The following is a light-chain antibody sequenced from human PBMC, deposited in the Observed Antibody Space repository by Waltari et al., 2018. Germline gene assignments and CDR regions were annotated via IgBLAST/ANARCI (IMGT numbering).Light chain of an antibody. Sequence: QSALPQPRSVSGSPGQSVAISCTGTSSDVGGYNHVSWYQQYPGTAPQLIIYDVTKRPSGVPDRFSGSKSGNTASLTISGLQAEDEADYYCCSYAGTYTPLFGGGTKLTVL. J-gene: IGLJ2*01. CDR3: CSYAGTYTPL. V-gene: IGLV2-11*01. CDR2: DVT. CDR1: SSDVGGYNH.